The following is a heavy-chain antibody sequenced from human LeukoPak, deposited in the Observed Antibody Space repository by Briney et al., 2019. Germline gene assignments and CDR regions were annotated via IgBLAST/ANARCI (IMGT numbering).Heavy chain of an antibody. Sequence: PGRSLRLSCAASGFTFSSYAMHWVRQAPGKGLEWVAVISCDGSNKYYADSVKGRFTISRDNSKNTLYLQMNSLRAEDTAVYYCARVPKVGATTWNDYWGQGTLVTVSS. CDR3: ARVPKVGATTWNDY. CDR2: ISCDGSNK. D-gene: IGHD1-26*01. J-gene: IGHJ4*02. CDR1: GFTFSSYA. V-gene: IGHV3-30-3*01.